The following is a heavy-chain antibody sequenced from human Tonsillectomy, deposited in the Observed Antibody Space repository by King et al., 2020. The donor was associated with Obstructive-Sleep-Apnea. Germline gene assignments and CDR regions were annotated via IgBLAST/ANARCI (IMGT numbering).Heavy chain of an antibody. CDR1: GGTFSSYA. CDR2: IIPLYAST. J-gene: IGHJ6*02. D-gene: IGHD6-13*01. V-gene: IGHV1-69*01. Sequence: EQLVQSGAEVKRPGSSVKVSCKASGGTFSSYAFIWVRLAPGQGLEWMGEIIPLYASTSNAEKFQGRVTITADESTSTAYMELSSLRSEDTAVYYCASGAAHRKYYYYGLDVWGQGTTVTVSS. CDR3: ASGAAHRKYYYYGLDV.